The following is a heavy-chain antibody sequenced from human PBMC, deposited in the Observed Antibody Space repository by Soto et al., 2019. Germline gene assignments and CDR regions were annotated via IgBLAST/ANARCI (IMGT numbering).Heavy chain of an antibody. CDR3: ARGGGYCSSTSCYIRGGYYYYYYGMDV. J-gene: IGHJ6*02. D-gene: IGHD2-2*01. CDR2: INHSGRT. CDR1: GGSFRGYY. Sequence: QVQLQQWGAGLLKPSETLSLTCAVYGGSFRGYYWSWIRQPPGKGLEWMGEINHSGRTNYNPPLKSRVTISVDTSKNQFSLKLSSVTAADTAVYYCARGGGYCSSTSCYIRGGYYYYYYGMDVWGQGTTVTVSS. V-gene: IGHV4-34*01.